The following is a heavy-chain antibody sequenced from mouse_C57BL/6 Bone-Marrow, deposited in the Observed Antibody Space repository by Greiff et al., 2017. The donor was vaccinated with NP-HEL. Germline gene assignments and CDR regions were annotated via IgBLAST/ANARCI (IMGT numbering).Heavy chain of an antibody. V-gene: IGHV1-53*01. Sequence: VQLQQPGTELVKPGASVKLSCKASGYTFTSSWMHWVKQRPGQGLEWIGNINPSNGGTNYNEKFKSKATLTVDKSSSTAYMQLSSLTSEDSAVYYCARRGTTVVRAMDYWGQGTSVTVSS. CDR1: GYTFTSSW. CDR3: ARRGTTVVRAMDY. CDR2: INPSNGGT. D-gene: IGHD1-1*01. J-gene: IGHJ4*01.